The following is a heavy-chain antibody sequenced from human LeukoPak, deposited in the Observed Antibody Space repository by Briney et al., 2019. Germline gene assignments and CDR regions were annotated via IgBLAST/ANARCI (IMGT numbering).Heavy chain of an antibody. Sequence: GGSLRLSCAASGFTVSSNYMNWVRQAPGKGLEWVSYISSSGSTIYYADSVKGRFTISRDNAKNSLYLQMNSLRAEDTAVYYCAREAYYYDSSGLLGHWGQGTLVTVSS. D-gene: IGHD3-22*01. CDR3: AREAYYYDSSGLLGH. V-gene: IGHV3-48*03. CDR1: GFTVSSNY. J-gene: IGHJ4*02. CDR2: ISSSGSTI.